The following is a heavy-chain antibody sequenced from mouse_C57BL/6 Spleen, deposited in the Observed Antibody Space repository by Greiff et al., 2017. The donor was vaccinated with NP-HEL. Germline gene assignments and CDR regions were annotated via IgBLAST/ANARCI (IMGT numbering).Heavy chain of an antibody. CDR3: ARGGYYNYFDY. Sequence: VQLQQSGPELVKPGASVKISCKASGYAFSSSWMNWVKQRPGKGLEWIGRIYPGDGDTNYNGKFKGKATLTADKSSSTAYMQLSSLTSEDSAVYFCARGGYYNYFDYWGKGTTLTVAS. D-gene: IGHD1-1*01. CDR1: GYAFSSSW. V-gene: IGHV1-82*01. CDR2: IYPGDGDT. J-gene: IGHJ2*01.